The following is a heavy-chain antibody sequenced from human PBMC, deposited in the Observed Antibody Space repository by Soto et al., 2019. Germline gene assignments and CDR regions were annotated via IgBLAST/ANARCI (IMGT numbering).Heavy chain of an antibody. Sequence: QVQLVQSGAEVQKPGASVKVSCKTSGYTFTSYGISWVRQAPGQGREWMGWISVYDGNTNFAQKFQGRVTMTTDTSTSTVYMELRSLRSDDTAVYYCARGAGDCSSTSCYKWLYYYYYMDVWGRGTTVTVSS. CDR3: ARGAGDCSSTSCYKWLYYYYYMDV. V-gene: IGHV1-18*01. CDR2: ISVYDGNT. J-gene: IGHJ6*03. CDR1: GYTFTSYG. D-gene: IGHD2-2*02.